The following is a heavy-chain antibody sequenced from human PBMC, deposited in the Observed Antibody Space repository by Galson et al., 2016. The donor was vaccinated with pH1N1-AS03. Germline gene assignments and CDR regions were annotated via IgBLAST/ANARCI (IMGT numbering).Heavy chain of an antibody. CDR1: GGTLSNSG. CDR2: ITPVFGTT. CDR3: AKGNYQLLNYYYYMDV. V-gene: IGHV1-69*13. J-gene: IGHJ6*03. Sequence: SVKVSCKASGGTLSNSGISWVRQAPGQGLEWMGRITPVFGTTNYAQKFQDRVSITADESTSTAFMELSSLRSEDTAVYYCAKGNYQLLNYYYYMDVWGQGTTVTVSS. D-gene: IGHD2-2*01.